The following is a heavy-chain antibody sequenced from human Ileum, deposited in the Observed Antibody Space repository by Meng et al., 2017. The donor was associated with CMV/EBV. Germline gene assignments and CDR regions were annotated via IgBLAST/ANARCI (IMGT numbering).Heavy chain of an antibody. V-gene: IGHV1-3*01. CDR2: VNGANGNT. D-gene: IGHD4-17*01. CDR3: ARIAYGAHFDY. CDR1: GYNFTKYA. Sequence: SGKASGYNFTKYAMHWVRQAPGQGPEWMGWVNGANGNTKYSQKFQGRVTFTRDTSASTAYMDLTSLRSEDTALYYCARIAYGAHFDYWGRGTLVTVSS. J-gene: IGHJ4*02.